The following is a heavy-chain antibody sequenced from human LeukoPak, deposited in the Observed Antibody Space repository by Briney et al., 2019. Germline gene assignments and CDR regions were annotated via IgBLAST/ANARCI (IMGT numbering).Heavy chain of an antibody. D-gene: IGHD5-12*01. CDR2: ISAYNGNT. CDR3: ARDRKAEWLRTNNWFDP. V-gene: IGHV1-18*01. Sequence: ASVKVSCKASGYTFTSYGISWVRQAPGQGLEWMGWISAYNGNTNYAQKLQGRVTMTTDTSTSTAYMELRSLRSDDTAVYYCARDRKAEWLRTNNWFDPWGQGTLVTVSS. J-gene: IGHJ5*02. CDR1: GYTFTSYG.